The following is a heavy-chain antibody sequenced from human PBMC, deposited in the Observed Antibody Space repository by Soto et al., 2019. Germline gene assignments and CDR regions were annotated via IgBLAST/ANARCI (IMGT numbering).Heavy chain of an antibody. CDR3: AREPVRRQQLVRYAFDI. V-gene: IGHV3-33*01. J-gene: IGHJ3*02. D-gene: IGHD6-13*01. CDR2: IWYDGSNK. Sequence: GGSLRLSCAASGFTFSSYGMHWVRQAPGKGLEWVAVIWYDGSNKYYADSVKGRFTISRDNSKNTLYLQMNSLRAEDTAVYYCAREPVRRQQLVRYAFDIWGQGTMVTVSS. CDR1: GFTFSSYG.